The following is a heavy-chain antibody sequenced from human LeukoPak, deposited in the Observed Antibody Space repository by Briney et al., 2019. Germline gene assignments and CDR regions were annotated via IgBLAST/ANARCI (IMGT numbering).Heavy chain of an antibody. CDR3: ASPRLYYYDSSGYKEHAFDI. V-gene: IGHV1-69*13. Sequence: ASVKVSCKASRGTFSSYAISWVRQAPGHGLEWMGGIIPIFGTANYAQKFPGRATITADESTSTAYMGLSTLTSEDTAVYYCASPRLYYYDSSGYKEHAFDIWGQGTMVTVSS. J-gene: IGHJ3*02. CDR2: IIPIFGTA. CDR1: RGTFSSYA. D-gene: IGHD3-22*01.